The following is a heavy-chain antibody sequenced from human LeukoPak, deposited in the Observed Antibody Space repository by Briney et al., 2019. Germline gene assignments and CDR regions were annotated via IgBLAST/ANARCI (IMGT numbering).Heavy chain of an antibody. CDR1: GGSISSHY. D-gene: IGHD4-11*01. CDR3: AREYNNYVDP. V-gene: IGHV4-59*11. J-gene: IGHJ5*02. Sequence: SETLSLTCTVSGGSISSHYWSWFRQPPGKGLEWIGHIYYSGSTDYSPSLKSRVTISVDTSKNQFSLKLSSVTAADTAMYYCAREYNNYVDPWGQGTLVTVSS. CDR2: IYYSGST.